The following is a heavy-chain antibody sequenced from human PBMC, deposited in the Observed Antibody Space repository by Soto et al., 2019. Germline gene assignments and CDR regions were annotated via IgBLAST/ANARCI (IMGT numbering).Heavy chain of an antibody. D-gene: IGHD1-26*01. J-gene: IGHJ4*02. V-gene: IGHV4-31*03. CDR1: GGSISSGGYY. CDR3: AREGGIVGATAADY. Sequence: QVQLQESGPGLVKPSQTLSLTCTVSGGSISSGGYYWSWIRQHPGKGLEWIGYIYYSGSTYYNPSLKRRVTISVDSYKNQFSLKRSSVTAADTAVYYCAREGGIVGATAADYWGQGTLVTVSS. CDR2: IYYSGST.